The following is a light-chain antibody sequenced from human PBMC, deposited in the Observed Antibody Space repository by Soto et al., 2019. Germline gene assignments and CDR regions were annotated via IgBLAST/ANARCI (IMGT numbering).Light chain of an antibody. CDR2: AAA. J-gene: IGKJ2*01. V-gene: IGKV1D-12*01. CDR3: QQTDTYPYT. CDR1: QGISSW. Sequence: DIQMTQSPSSVYASVGDRVTITCRASQGISSWLAWYQQVPGKAPKLLIYAAATLQSGVSSRFSGSYSGTDFTLTISSLQPEDFATYYCQQTDTYPYTFGQGTNVEIK.